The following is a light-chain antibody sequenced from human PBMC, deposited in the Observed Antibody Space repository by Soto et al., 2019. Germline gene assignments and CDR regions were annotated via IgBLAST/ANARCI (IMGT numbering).Light chain of an antibody. Sequence: ERVMTQSPATLSVSPGERSTLSCRSSQSISSNLAWYQQKPGQAHRLLIYGASSRATGIPARFSGSGSGTEFTLTISSPQSEDFAVYYCQQYNNWFITFGQGTRLEIK. CDR3: QQYNNWFIT. CDR2: GAS. J-gene: IGKJ5*01. V-gene: IGKV3-15*01. CDR1: QSISSN.